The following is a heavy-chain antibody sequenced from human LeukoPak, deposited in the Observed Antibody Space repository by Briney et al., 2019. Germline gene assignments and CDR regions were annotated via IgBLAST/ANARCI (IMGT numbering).Heavy chain of an antibody. CDR1: GFTFSSYG. CDR3: ARDHYSGYDYFDY. V-gene: IGHV3-30*03. D-gene: IGHD5-12*01. J-gene: IGHJ4*02. CDR2: ISYDGSNK. Sequence: PGGSLRLSCAASGFTFSSYGMHWVRQAPGKGLEWVAVISYDGSNKYYADSVKGRFTISRDNSKNTLHLQMNSLRAEDTAVYYCARDHYSGYDYFDYWGQGTLVTVSS.